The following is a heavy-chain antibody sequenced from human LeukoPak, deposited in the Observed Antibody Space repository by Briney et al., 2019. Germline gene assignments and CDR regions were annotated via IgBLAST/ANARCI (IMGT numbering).Heavy chain of an antibody. J-gene: IGHJ6*02. Sequence: PGGSLRLSCAASGFTFSTYGMHWVRQAPGKGLEWVAVISYDGSDKYYADSVKGRFTVSRDNSKNTLYLQMNSLRAEDTAVYYCAKFSGYSSSLYGMDVWGQGATVTVSS. CDR3: AKFSGYSSSLYGMDV. CDR1: GFTFSTYG. CDR2: ISYDGSDK. D-gene: IGHD6-13*01. V-gene: IGHV3-30*18.